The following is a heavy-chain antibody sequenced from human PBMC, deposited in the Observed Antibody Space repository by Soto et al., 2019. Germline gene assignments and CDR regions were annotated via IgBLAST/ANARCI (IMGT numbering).Heavy chain of an antibody. Sequence: QVQLRESGPGLLKPSETLSLTCTVSDASVWSDSYFWTWIRQPPGKGLEWIAYISHTGDTNYNPSPKSRVTISIDTSRNQFSLTVTSVTAADTAVYFCARIVVGVTVDLWGQGSLVTVSS. V-gene: IGHV4-61*01. D-gene: IGHD1-26*01. CDR3: ARIVVGVTVDL. J-gene: IGHJ4*02. CDR1: DASVWSDSYF. CDR2: ISHTGDT.